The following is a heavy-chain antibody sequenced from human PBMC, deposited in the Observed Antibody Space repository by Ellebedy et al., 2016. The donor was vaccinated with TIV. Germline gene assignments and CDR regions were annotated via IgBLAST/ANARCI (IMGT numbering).Heavy chain of an antibody. CDR1: GFMFSGFS. D-gene: IGHD2-15*01. V-gene: IGHV3-23*01. J-gene: IGHJ5*02. CDR2: INGDGYKT. Sequence: GESLKISCAASGFMFSGFSMSWVRQAPGKGLDWVSSINGDGYKTFYADSLRGRFTISRDDSKNTLYLQMTSLRAEDTGLYYCVRGGRECRGGSCFPDWMHPLAPWGQGTLVTVSS. CDR3: VRGGRECRGGSCFPDWMHPLAP.